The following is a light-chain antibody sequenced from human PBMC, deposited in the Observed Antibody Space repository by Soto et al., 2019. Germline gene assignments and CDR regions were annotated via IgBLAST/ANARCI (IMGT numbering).Light chain of an antibody. J-gene: IGLJ1*01. CDR3: RSYTTSRTRV. Sequence: QSVLTQPASVSGSPGQSIAISCTGSSSDVGIYNYVSWYQQHPGKVPKLIIYEVTNRPSGVSNRFSGSKSGNTASLTISGLQAEDEADYYCRSYTTSRTRVFGTGTKVTVL. CDR2: EVT. V-gene: IGLV2-14*01. CDR1: SSDVGIYNY.